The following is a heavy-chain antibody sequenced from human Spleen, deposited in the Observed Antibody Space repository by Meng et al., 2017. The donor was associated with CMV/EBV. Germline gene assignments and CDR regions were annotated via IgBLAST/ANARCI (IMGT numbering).Heavy chain of an antibody. V-gene: IGHV4-39*07. CDR1: GDSISSSSYY. Sequence: SETLSLTCTVSGDSISSSSYYWGWIRQPPGKGLDWIGSIYYSGSTYYNPSLKSRVTISQDTSKNQFSLKLSSVTAADTAVYFCARESQHWGPGNYYYYGMDVWGQGTTVTVSS. CDR2: IYYSGST. D-gene: IGHD7-27*01. J-gene: IGHJ6*02. CDR3: ARESQHWGPGNYYYYGMDV.